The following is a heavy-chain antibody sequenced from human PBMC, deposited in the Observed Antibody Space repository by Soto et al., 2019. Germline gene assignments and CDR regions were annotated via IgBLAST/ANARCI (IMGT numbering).Heavy chain of an antibody. CDR2: ISAYNGNT. V-gene: IGHV1-18*01. Sequence: ASVKVSCKASGYTFTSYGISWVRQAPGQGLEWMGWISAYNGNTNYAQKLQGRVTMTTDTSTSTAYMELRSLRSDDTAVYYCARVRPPVLRSPIFGVAADYWGQGTLVTVSS. CDR3: ARVRPPVLRSPIFGVAADY. CDR1: GYTFTSYG. D-gene: IGHD3-3*01. J-gene: IGHJ4*02.